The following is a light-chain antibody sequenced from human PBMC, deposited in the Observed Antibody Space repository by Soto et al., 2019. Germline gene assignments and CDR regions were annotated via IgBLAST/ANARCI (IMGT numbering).Light chain of an antibody. Sequence: DIQMTQSPSSVSASVGDRVTIACRASQDISIHLAWFQQKPGKAPKSLIFGASSLQSGVPSKFSGSGSGTDLTLTIDSLQPEDFATYYCQQYHNYPPSFGQGTKVEIK. CDR3: QQYHNYPPS. J-gene: IGKJ1*01. CDR2: GAS. CDR1: QDISIH. V-gene: IGKV1-16*02.